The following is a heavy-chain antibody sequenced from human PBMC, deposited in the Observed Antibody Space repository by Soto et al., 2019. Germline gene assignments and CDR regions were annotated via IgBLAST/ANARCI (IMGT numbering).Heavy chain of an antibody. CDR1: GFTFSSYS. J-gene: IGHJ5*02. D-gene: IGHD6-19*01. CDR2: ISSHSMTL. Sequence: PGGTLRPSCAASGFTFSSYSMNWVRQAPGKGLEWISYISSHSMTLHYADSVKGRFTISRDNAGNSLYLQMNSLRDEDTAVYYCVRDGSGNLYLNWFDPWGQGTLVTVSS. V-gene: IGHV3-48*02. CDR3: VRDGSGNLYLNWFDP.